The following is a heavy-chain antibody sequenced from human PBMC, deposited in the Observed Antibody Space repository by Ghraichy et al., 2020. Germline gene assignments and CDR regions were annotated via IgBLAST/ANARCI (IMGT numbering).Heavy chain of an antibody. CDR1: GFTFSTYA. D-gene: IGHD2-2*01. CDR3: AKILCSNTGCRGWVFDY. J-gene: IGHJ4*02. CDR2: ISGRGDTT. V-gene: IGHV3-23*01. Sequence: GGSLRLSCAASGFTFSTYAMSWVRQAPGKGLEWVSTISGRGDTTFYADSVKGRFTISRDNSNNTLYLQMNNLRAEDTTVYYCAKILCSNTGCRGWVFDYWDQGTLVTVSS.